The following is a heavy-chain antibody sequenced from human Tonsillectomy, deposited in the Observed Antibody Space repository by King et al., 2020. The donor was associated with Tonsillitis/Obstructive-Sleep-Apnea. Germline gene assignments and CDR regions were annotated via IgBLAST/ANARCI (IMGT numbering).Heavy chain of an antibody. CDR3: ASDTLAGTDY. CDR2: IWYDGSNK. J-gene: IGHJ4*02. V-gene: IGHV3-33*01. D-gene: IGHD6-13*01. Sequence: VQLVESGGGVVQPGRSLRLSCAASGFTFSTYGMLWVRQAPGKGLEWVAVIWYDGSNKYYADSVKGRFTISRDNSKNTLYLQMNSLRAEDTAVYYCASDTLAGTDYWGQGTLVTVSS. CDR1: GFTFSTYG.